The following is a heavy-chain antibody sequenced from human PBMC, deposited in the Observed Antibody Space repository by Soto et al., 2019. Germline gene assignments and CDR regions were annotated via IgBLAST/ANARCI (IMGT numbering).Heavy chain of an antibody. CDR1: GGSISTSSYY. CDR3: ARHQYSSGWYALDY. J-gene: IGHJ4*02. D-gene: IGHD6-19*01. V-gene: IGHV4-39*01. CDR2: IYYSGST. Sequence: PSETLSLTCTVYGGSISTSSYYWGWIRQPPGKGLEWIGNIYYSGSTYYNPSLKSRVTISVDTSKKQFTLKVTSVTAADTAVYYCARHQYSSGWYALDYWGQGALVT.